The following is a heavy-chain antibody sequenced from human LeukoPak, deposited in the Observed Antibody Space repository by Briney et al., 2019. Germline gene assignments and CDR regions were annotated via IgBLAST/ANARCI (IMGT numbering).Heavy chain of an antibody. CDR1: GFTFSSYA. J-gene: IGHJ3*02. CDR2: ISYDGSNK. CDR3: ARETVGAYAFDI. D-gene: IGHD1-26*01. V-gene: IGHV3-30-3*01. Sequence: GGSLRLSCAASGFTFSSYAMHWVRQAPGKGLEWVAVISYDGSNKYYVDSVKGRFTISRDNSKNTLYLQMNSLRAEDTAVYYCARETVGAYAFDIWGQGTMVTVSS.